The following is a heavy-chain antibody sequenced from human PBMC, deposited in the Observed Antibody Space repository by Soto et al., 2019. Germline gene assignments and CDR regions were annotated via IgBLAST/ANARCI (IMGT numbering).Heavy chain of an antibody. CDR2: ITTYNGNT. J-gene: IGHJ6*02. D-gene: IGHD2-15*01. CDR3: ARALPGYGMDV. Sequence: QVQLVQSGVEVREPGASVKVSCKAVRYIFTNYGVSWVRQAPGQGLEWMGWITTYNGNTEYAQKFQGRVTMTTDASPSTSYMEVGSLRSDDTAMYYSARALPGYGMDVWGQGTTVTVSS. CDR1: RYIFTNYG. V-gene: IGHV1-18*01.